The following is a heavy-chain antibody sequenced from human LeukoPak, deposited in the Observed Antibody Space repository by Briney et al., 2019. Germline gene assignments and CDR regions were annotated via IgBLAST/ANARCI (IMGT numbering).Heavy chain of an antibody. J-gene: IGHJ6*02. V-gene: IGHV3-66*01. CDR1: GFTVSSNY. D-gene: IGHD3-10*01. CDR2: IYSGGST. CDR3: ARERPPVYYGSGSYYKAYGMDV. Sequence: PGGSLRLSCAASGFTVSSNYMSWVRQAPGKGLEWVSVIYSGGSTYYADSVKGRFTISRDNSKNTLYLQMNSLRAEDTAVYYCARERPPVYYGSGSYYKAYGMDVWGQGTTVTVSS.